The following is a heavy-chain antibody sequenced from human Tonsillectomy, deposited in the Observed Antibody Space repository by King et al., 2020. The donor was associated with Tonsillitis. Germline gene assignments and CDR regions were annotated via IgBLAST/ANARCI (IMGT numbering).Heavy chain of an antibody. CDR1: GFTFSPYE. CDR3: ARDQYYGSGTFGY. D-gene: IGHD3-10*01. V-gene: IGHV3-48*03. Sequence: VQLVESGGGLVQPGGSLRLSCAASGFTFSPYEMNWVRQAPGKGLEWVSYIRSSGSTIYYADSVKGRFTISRDNAKNSLYLQMKSLRVEDTAVYYCARDQYYGSGTFGYWGQGTLVTVSS. CDR2: IRSSGSTI. J-gene: IGHJ4*02.